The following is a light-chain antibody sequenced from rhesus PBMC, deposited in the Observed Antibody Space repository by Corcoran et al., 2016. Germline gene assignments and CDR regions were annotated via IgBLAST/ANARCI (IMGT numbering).Light chain of an antibody. Sequence: DIQMTQSPSSLSASVGDTVTITCRASQSISSWLAWYQQKPGKAPNLLIYKASTLQSGVPSRFSGSGTGTDVTLIISSLQSEDFATYYCQQYSSSPWTFGQGTKVEIK. CDR1: QSISSW. CDR2: KAS. V-gene: IGKV1-22*01. J-gene: IGKJ1*01. CDR3: QQYSSSPWT.